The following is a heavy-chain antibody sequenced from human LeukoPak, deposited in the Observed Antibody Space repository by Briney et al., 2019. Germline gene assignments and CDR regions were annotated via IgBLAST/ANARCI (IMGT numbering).Heavy chain of an antibody. CDR3: ARYTFRAVDI. Sequence: GGSLRLSCAASGFTFSDYGMHWVRQAPGKGLEWVAIISYDGSNTYCADSVNGRFSISRDDYKNTLYLEMNSLRAEDTALYYCARYTFRAVDIWGQGSMVTVSS. D-gene: IGHD2-2*02. CDR1: GFTFSDYG. CDR2: ISYDGSNT. J-gene: IGHJ3*02. V-gene: IGHV3-30*03.